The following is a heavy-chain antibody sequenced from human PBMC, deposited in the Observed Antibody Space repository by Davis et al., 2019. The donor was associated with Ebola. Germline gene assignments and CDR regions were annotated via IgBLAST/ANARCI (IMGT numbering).Heavy chain of an antibody. J-gene: IGHJ6*02. Sequence: SCKGSGYSFTSYWISWVRQMPGKGLEWMGRIDPSDSYTNYSPSFQGHVTISADKSISTAYLQWSSLKASDTAMYYCARGGQLGYYYYGMDVWGQGTTVTVSS. CDR1: GYSFTSYW. CDR3: ARGGQLGYYYYGMDV. V-gene: IGHV5-10-1*01. CDR2: IDPSDSYT. D-gene: IGHD6-13*01.